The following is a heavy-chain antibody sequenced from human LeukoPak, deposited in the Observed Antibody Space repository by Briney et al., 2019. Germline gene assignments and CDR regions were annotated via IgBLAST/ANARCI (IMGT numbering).Heavy chain of an antibody. CDR3: ASRATTDWYFDL. CDR2: ISAYNCNT. CDR1: GYTFPRYG. V-gene: IGHV1-18*01. D-gene: IGHD1-26*01. J-gene: IGHJ2*01. Sequence: GASVKVSCKASGYTFPRYGIRWVRQAPGQGLEWMGWISAYNCNTNYAQKLQGRVTITTDTSTSTAYMELRSLRSDDAAVYYCASRATTDWYFDLWGRGTLVTVSS.